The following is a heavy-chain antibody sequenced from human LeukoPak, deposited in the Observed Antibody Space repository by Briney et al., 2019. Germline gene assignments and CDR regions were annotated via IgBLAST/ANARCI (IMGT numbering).Heavy chain of an antibody. D-gene: IGHD1-1*01. V-gene: IGHV3-9*01. CDR2: ISWNSGSI. Sequence: PGGSLRLSCAASGFTFDDYAMHWVRHAPGKGLEWVSGISWNSGSIGYADSVKGRFTISRDNSKNTLYLQMNSLRAEDTAVYYCAKYDHGGTLEFDYWGQGTLVTVSS. J-gene: IGHJ4*02. CDR3: AKYDHGGTLEFDY. CDR1: GFTFDDYA.